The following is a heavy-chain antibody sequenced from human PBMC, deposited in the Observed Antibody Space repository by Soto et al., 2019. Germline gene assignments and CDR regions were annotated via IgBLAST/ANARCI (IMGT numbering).Heavy chain of an antibody. Sequence: ASVKVSCKASGYSFTGYYIHWLRQAPGQGPEWMGWINPNTGDTNYAQQFQGRVTMTRDTSISTAYMELSGLASDDTAVFYCVREGGTLGHSLGELFPTQNYHYYGMDVWGRGTTVTVSS. J-gene: IGHJ6*02. CDR2: INPNTGDT. CDR1: GYSFTGYY. V-gene: IGHV1-2*02. CDR3: VREGGTLGHSLGELFPTQNYHYYGMDV. D-gene: IGHD3-10*01.